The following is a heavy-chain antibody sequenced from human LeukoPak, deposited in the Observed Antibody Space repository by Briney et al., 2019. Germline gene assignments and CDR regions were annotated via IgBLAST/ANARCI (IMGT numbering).Heavy chain of an antibody. CDR2: LSYDGTNK. D-gene: IGHD2-15*01. V-gene: IGHV3-30*01. Sequence: PGSSLRLSCSVSGFTFSSYSIHWVRQAPGKGLEWLAALSYDGTNKYFADSVKGRFAISRDISQNTLYLQLNNLTAEDTAVYYCTRVRLPSRISLPHFDYWGQGTLVTVSS. CDR1: GFTFSSYS. CDR3: TRVRLPSRISLPHFDY. J-gene: IGHJ4*02.